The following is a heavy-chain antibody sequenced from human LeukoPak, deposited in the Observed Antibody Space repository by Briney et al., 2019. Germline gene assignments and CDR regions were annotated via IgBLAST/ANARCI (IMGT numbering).Heavy chain of an antibody. V-gene: IGHV3-21*01. CDR3: ARDGEDCSSTSCLPLTFDY. CDR1: GFTFSSYS. D-gene: IGHD2-2*01. J-gene: IGHJ4*02. Sequence: GGSLRLSCAASGFTFSSYSMSWVRQAPGKGLEWVSSISSSSSYIYYADSVKGRFTISRDNAKNSLYLQMNSLRAEDTAVYYCARDGEDCSSTSCLPLTFDYWGQGTLVTVSS. CDR2: ISSSSSYI.